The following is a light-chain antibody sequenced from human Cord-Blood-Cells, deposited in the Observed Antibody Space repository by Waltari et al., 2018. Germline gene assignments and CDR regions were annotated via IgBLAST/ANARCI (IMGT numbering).Light chain of an antibody. Sequence: DIQMTQSPSSLSASVGDRVTITCLPCPSNSSYLNWYQQKPGQAPKLLIYAASSLQRGVPSRFSGSGSGTDFTLTISSLQPEDFATYYCQQSYSTPLTFGGGTKVEIK. J-gene: IGKJ4*01. CDR3: QQSYSTPLT. CDR1: PSNSSY. V-gene: IGKV1-39*01. CDR2: AAS.